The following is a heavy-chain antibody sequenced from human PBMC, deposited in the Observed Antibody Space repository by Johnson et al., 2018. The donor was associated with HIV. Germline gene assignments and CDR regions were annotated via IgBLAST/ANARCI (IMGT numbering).Heavy chain of an antibody. Sequence: QVQLVESGGGVVQPGRSLRLSCAASGFTFSSYGMHWVRQAPGKGLEWVAVISYDGANKYYADSVKGRFTISRDNSKNTLYLQMHSLRAEDTAVYYCAPAGPDAFDIWGQGTMVTVSS. D-gene: IGHD6-13*01. CDR1: GFTFSSYG. J-gene: IGHJ3*02. V-gene: IGHV3-30*03. CDR3: APAGPDAFDI. CDR2: ISYDGANK.